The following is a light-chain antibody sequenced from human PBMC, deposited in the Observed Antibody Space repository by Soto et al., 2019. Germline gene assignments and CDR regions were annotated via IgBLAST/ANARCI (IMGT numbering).Light chain of an antibody. J-gene: IGKJ5*01. V-gene: IGKV1-39*01. CDR2: GGS. CDR1: ETIYTH. Sequence: DIQMTQSPSSLSASVGDRVIITCRASETIYTHLNSYQQRAGKAPKLLINGGSILQSGVPSRFSGSGYGTEFTLTISSLEPEDFATYYCQQSARSPITFGQGTRLEIK. CDR3: QQSARSPIT.